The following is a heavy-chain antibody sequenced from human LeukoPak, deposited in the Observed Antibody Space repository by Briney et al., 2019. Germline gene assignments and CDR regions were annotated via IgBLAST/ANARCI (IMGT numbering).Heavy chain of an antibody. D-gene: IGHD5-18*01. Sequence: SETLSLTCTVSGYSISSGYYWGWIRQPPGKGLEWIGSIYHSGSTYYNPSLKSRVTISVDTSKNQFSLKLSSVTAADTAVYYCARAAMVRSYYFDYWGQGTLVTVSS. CDR1: GYSISSGYY. CDR3: ARAAMVRSYYFDY. CDR2: IYHSGST. J-gene: IGHJ4*02. V-gene: IGHV4-38-2*02.